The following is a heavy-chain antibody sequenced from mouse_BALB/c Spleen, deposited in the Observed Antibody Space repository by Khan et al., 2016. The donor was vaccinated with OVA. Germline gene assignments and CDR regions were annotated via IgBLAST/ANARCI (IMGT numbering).Heavy chain of an antibody. Sequence: VELVESGPGLAAPSQSLSITCTISGFSLTNYGVHWVRQPPGKGLEWLAVIWNDGSTTYTSALQSRLTITKDNSQSQVFLKMNSLQTDDTAIYFCARQPYYHYNIMDYWGQGTSVTVSS. CDR1: GFSLTNYG. J-gene: IGHJ4*01. CDR2: IWNDGST. V-gene: IGHV2-6-1*01. CDR3: ARQPYYHYNIMDY. D-gene: IGHD2-10*01.